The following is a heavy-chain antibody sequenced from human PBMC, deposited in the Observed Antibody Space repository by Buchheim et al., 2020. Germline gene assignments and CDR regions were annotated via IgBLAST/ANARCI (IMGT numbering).Heavy chain of an antibody. Sequence: EVQLVESGGGLVQPGGSLRLSCAASGFTFSNYWMSWVRQAPGKGLEWVANINQDGSETYYVDSVKGRFTIFRDNAKNSLYLQMNGLRAEETAVYYCAAGYSSGCWGYWGQGAL. V-gene: IGHV3-7*03. CDR1: GFTFSNYW. CDR3: AAGYSSGCWGY. J-gene: IGHJ4*02. D-gene: IGHD6-19*01. CDR2: INQDGSET.